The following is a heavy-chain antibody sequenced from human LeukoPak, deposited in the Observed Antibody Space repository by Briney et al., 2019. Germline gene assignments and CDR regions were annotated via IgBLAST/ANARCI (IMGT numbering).Heavy chain of an antibody. CDR2: FYYRGNT. Sequence: SETLSLTCSVSGGSISSSRSYWGCIRQPPGKGLECIGFFYYRGNTYYSPSLKSRVTISVDTSNNQFSLTLNSVTAADTAYYYCVKGGPNFWSRYFDYWGQGALVTVSS. D-gene: IGHD3-3*01. CDR3: VKGGPNFWSRYFDY. CDR1: GGSISSSRSY. J-gene: IGHJ4*02. V-gene: IGHV4-39*01.